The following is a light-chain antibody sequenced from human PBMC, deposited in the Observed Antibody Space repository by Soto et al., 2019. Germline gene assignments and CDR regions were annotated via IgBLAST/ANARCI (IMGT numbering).Light chain of an antibody. J-gene: IGKJ1*01. Sequence: EIEMTQSPATLSLAPGERVTLSCRASESVSTNLAWYQQKAGQAPRLLIYGASTRATGIPARFSGSGSGTEFTLTISGLQSEDFAVYYCQQYNGWPRTFGQGTKVEI. V-gene: IGKV3-15*01. CDR3: QQYNGWPRT. CDR2: GAS. CDR1: ESVSTN.